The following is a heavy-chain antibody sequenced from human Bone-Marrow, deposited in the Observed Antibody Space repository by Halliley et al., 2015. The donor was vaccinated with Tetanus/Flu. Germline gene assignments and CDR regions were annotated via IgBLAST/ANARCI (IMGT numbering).Heavy chain of an antibody. CDR1: GFTFKSYE. V-gene: IGHV3-48*03. CDR2: ISHGGDII. J-gene: IGHJ6*02. CDR3: ARERRLFDFENGMDV. Sequence: QLVQSGGGQVQPGGSLRLSCVASGFTFKSYEMNWVRQAPGKGLEWVAYISHGGDIIDYRDSVKGRFTISRDDAKNSLFLQMNNLSAEDTATYYCARERRLFDFENGMDVWGQGTTVTVSS. D-gene: IGHD3-3*01.